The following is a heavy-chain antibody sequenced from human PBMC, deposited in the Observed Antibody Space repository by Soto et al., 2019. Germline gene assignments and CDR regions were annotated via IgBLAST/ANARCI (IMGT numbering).Heavy chain of an antibody. V-gene: IGHV3-23*01. CDR2: ISGSGGST. D-gene: IGHD2-2*01. J-gene: IGHJ6*03. CDR1: GFTFSSYA. Sequence: EVQLLESGGGLVQPGGSLRLSCAASGFTFSSYAMSWVRQAPGKGLEWVSAISGSGGSTYYADSVKGRFTISRDNSKNTLYLQMNSLRAEDTAVYYCAKDGSTSGDYYYYYMDVWGKGTTVTVSS. CDR3: AKDGSTSGDYYYYYMDV.